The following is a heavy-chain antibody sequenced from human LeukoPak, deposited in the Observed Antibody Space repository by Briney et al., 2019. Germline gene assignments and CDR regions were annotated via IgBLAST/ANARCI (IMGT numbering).Heavy chain of an antibody. Sequence: SETLSLTCTVSGGSISSGGYYWSWIRQPPGKGLEWIGYIYHSGSTYYNPSLKSRVTISVDRSKNQFSLKLSSVTAADTAVYYCARAPWRVAAAFGFDYWGQGTLVTVSS. D-gene: IGHD6-13*01. CDR3: ARAPWRVAAAFGFDY. V-gene: IGHV4-30-2*01. CDR2: IYHSGST. CDR1: GGSISSGGYY. J-gene: IGHJ4*02.